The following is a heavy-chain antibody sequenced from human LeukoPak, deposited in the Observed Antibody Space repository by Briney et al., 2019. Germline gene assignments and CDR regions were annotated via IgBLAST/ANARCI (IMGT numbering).Heavy chain of an antibody. D-gene: IGHD3-10*01. CDR2: INHSGST. CDR1: GGSFSGYY. V-gene: IGHV4-34*01. CDR3: ARGWFGAYYFDY. J-gene: IGHJ4*02. Sequence: SEALSLTCAVYGGSFSGYYWSWIRQPPGKGLEWIGEINHSGSTNYNPSLKSRVTISVDTSKNQSSLKLSSVTAADTAVYYCARGWFGAYYFDYWGQGTLVTVSS.